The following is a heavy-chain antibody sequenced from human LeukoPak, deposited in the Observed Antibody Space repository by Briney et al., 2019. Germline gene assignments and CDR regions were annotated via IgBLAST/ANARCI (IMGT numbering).Heavy chain of an antibody. CDR1: GYTFTGYY. Sequence: ASVKVSCKASGYTFTGYYMHWVRQAPGQGLEWMGWINPNSGGTNYAQKFQGRVTMTRDTSISTAYMELSRLRSDDTAVYYCARDSREGRSWYSLGYYYYYMDVWGKGTTVTISS. CDR2: INPNSGGT. CDR3: ARDSREGRSWYSLGYYYYYMDV. V-gene: IGHV1-2*02. D-gene: IGHD6-13*01. J-gene: IGHJ6*03.